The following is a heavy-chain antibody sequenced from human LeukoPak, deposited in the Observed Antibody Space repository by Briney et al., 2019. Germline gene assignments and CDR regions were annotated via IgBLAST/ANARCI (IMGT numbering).Heavy chain of an antibody. J-gene: IGHJ4*02. CDR1: GFTFSSYW. CDR3: ARVLLWFGETYFDY. D-gene: IGHD3-10*01. V-gene: IGHV3-7*03. CDR2: IKQDGSEK. Sequence: GGSLRLSCAASGFTFSSYWMSWVRQAPGKGLEWVANIKQDGSEKYYVNSVKGRFTISRDNAKNSLYLQMNSLRAEDTAVYYCARVLLWFGETYFDYWGQGTLVTVSS.